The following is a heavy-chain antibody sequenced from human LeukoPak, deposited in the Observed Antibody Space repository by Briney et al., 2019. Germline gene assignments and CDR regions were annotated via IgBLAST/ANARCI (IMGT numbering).Heavy chain of an antibody. J-gene: IGHJ4*02. Sequence: ASVTVSCKASGYTFTGYYMRWVRQAPGQGLEWLGWINPNSGGTNYAQKFQGRITMTRDTSITTAYMELSSLTSDDTAVYYCARLDITIIPYWGQGTLVTVSS. D-gene: IGHD3-22*01. CDR2: INPNSGGT. CDR1: GYTFTGYY. V-gene: IGHV1-2*02. CDR3: ARLDITIIPY.